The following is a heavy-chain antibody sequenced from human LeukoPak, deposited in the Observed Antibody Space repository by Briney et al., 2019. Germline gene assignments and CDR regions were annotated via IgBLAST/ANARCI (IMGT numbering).Heavy chain of an antibody. CDR1: GFTFKNYA. V-gene: IGHV3-48*04. Sequence: PGGSLRLSCAASGFTFKNYAMSWVRQAPGKGLEWVSYISSSGSTIYYADSVKGRFTISRDSAKNSLYLQMNSLRAEDTAVYYCASGCGRAVAGCVGYWGQGTLVTVSS. CDR3: ASGCGRAVAGCVGY. J-gene: IGHJ4*02. D-gene: IGHD6-19*01. CDR2: ISSSGSTI.